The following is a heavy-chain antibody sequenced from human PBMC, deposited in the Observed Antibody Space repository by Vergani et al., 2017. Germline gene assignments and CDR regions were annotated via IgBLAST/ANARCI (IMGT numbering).Heavy chain of an antibody. CDR3: ARDPQVRGYSLSFDY. D-gene: IGHD3-10*01. CDR1: GGSFSGYY. V-gene: IGHV4-34*01. J-gene: IGHJ4*02. CDR2: INHSGST. Sequence: QVQLQQWGAGLLKPSETLSLTCAVYGGSFSGYYWSWIRQPPGKGLEWIGEINHSGSTNYNPSLKSRVTISVDTSKNQFSLKLSSVTAADTAVYYCARDPQVRGYSLSFDYWGQGTLVTVSS.